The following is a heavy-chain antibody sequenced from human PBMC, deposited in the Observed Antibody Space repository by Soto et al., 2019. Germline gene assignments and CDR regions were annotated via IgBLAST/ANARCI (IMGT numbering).Heavy chain of an antibody. Sequence: PGGSLRLSCAASGFTFSGSAMHWVRQASGKGLEWVGRIRSKANSYATAYAASVKGRFTISRDDSKNTAYLQMNSLKTEDAAVYYCTRHQGDPPPLYYYYGMDVWGQGTTVTVSS. J-gene: IGHJ6*02. D-gene: IGHD3-16*01. CDR1: GFTFSGSA. CDR3: TRHQGDPPPLYYYYGMDV. CDR2: IRSKANSYAT. V-gene: IGHV3-73*01.